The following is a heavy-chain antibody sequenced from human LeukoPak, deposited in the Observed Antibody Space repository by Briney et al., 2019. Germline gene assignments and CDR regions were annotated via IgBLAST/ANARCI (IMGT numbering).Heavy chain of an antibody. CDR2: ISSSSSYI. J-gene: IGHJ4*02. CDR1: GFTFSSYS. CDR3: ASDLNHYTLQYYFDY. V-gene: IGHV3-21*01. D-gene: IGHD2-15*01. Sequence: GGSLRLSCAASGFTFSSYSMNWVRQAPGKGLEWVSSISSSSSYIYYADSVKGRFTISRDNAKNSLYLQMNSLRAEDTAVYYCASDLNHYTLQYYFDYWGQGTLVTVSS.